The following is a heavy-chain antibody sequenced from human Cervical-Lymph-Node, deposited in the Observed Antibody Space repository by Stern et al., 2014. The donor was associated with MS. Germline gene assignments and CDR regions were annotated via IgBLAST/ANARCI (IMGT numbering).Heavy chain of an antibody. CDR2: ISGYNGNT. V-gene: IGHV1-18*01. CDR1: GYTFTSSG. D-gene: IGHD3-10*01. Sequence: QVQLGRSGAEVKKPGASVKVSCEASGYTFTSSGINWVRQAPGQGLEWMGRISGYNGNTNYAQKLQCRVTMTTDTSTSTVYMELRSLRSDDTAIYYCARGAMTGYFDFWGQGTLVTVSS. J-gene: IGHJ4*02. CDR3: ARGAMTGYFDF.